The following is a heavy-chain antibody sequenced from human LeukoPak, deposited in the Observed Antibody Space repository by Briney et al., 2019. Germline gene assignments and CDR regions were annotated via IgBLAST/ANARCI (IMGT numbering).Heavy chain of an antibody. V-gene: IGHV3-7*01. Sequence: GGSLRLSCVASGFPFSSYWMTWVRQAPGKGLEWVANIKQDGSKKSYVDSVKGRFTISRDNAKNSLYLQMNSLRAEDTAVYYCARAYSSSWYDAFDIWGQGTMVTVSS. CDR1: GFPFSSYW. D-gene: IGHD6-13*01. CDR2: IKQDGSKK. J-gene: IGHJ3*02. CDR3: ARAYSSSWYDAFDI.